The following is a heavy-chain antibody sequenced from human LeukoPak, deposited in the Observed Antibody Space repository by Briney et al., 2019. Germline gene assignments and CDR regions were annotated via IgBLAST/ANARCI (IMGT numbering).Heavy chain of an antibody. Sequence: GGSLRLSCAASGFTFSNYGMHWVRQAPGKGLEWLSYISTSSSYIYYADSVKGRFTVSRDNAMNSLFLQMNSLIAEDTAVYYCARATLFLTYFDYWGQGTLVTVSS. CDR2: ISTSSSYI. CDR3: ARATLFLTYFDY. CDR1: GFTFSNYG. J-gene: IGHJ4*02. D-gene: IGHD2/OR15-2a*01. V-gene: IGHV3-21*01.